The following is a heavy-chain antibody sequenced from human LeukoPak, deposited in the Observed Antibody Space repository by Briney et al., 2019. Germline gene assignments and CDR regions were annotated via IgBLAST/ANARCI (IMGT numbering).Heavy chain of an antibody. CDR3: ARIRVRGPTSGDDAFDI. CDR1: GFTFSNYS. D-gene: IGHD3-10*01. CDR2: ISSSSSYI. Sequence: GGSLRLSCAASGFTFSNYSMNWVRQAPGKGLEWVSSISSSSSYIYYADSVKGRFTISRDNAKNSLYLQMNSLRAEDTAVYYCARIRVRGPTSGDDAFDIWGQGTMVTVSS. V-gene: IGHV3-21*01. J-gene: IGHJ3*02.